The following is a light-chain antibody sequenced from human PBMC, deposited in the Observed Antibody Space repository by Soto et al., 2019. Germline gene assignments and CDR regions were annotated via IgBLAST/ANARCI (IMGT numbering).Light chain of an antibody. V-gene: IGKV1-39*01. CDR3: QQTYSTPRT. J-gene: IGKJ1*01. CDR1: QSISSX. CDR2: SAS. Sequence: DIQMTQSPSSLSASVGDRVTITCRASQSISSXXXWYRQNPGKAPKLLIYSASTLQRGVAPRFSGSGSGTDFTLTISSLQPEDFATYYCQQTYSTPRTFGQGTRVEI.